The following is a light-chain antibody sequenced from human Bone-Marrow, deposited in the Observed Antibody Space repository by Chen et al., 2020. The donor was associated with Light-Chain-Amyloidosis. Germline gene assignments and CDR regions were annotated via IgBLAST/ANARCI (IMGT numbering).Light chain of an antibody. CDR2: GAS. CDR1: QSVSSSY. Sequence: EIVLTQSPGTLSLSPGESATVSCRASQSVSSSYVSWYQQKSGQAPRLLIHGASTRATGIPDRISGRGSATDFTRRINRVGAEDFAEYYCQHYDSLLTFGQGTRLDIK. V-gene: IGKV3-20*01. CDR3: QHYDSLLT. J-gene: IGKJ5*01.